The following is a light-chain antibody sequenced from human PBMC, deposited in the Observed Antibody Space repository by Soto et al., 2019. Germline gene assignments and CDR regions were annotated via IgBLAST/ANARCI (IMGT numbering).Light chain of an antibody. V-gene: IGKV3-20*01. CDR3: QQFSSYPLT. Sequence: EKVMTQSPGALSLSPGERTTLSWRASQSVSSYLAWYQQKPGQAPRLLIYDASSRATGIPDRFSGGGSGTDFTLTISRLEPEDFAVYYCQQFSSYPLTFGGGTKVDTK. J-gene: IGKJ4*01. CDR2: DAS. CDR1: QSVSSY.